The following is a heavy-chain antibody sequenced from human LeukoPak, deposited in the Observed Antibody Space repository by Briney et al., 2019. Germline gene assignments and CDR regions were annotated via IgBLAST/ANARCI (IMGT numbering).Heavy chain of an antibody. J-gene: IGHJ5*02. CDR3: AGSCYFDWFDP. Sequence: RGSLRLSCAASGFTFSSYWMSWVRQAPGKGLEWVANIKQDGSEKYYVDSVKGRFTISRDNAKNSLYLQMNSLRAEDTAVYYCAGSCYFDWFDPWGQGTLVTVSS. D-gene: IGHD2-15*01. CDR2: IKQDGSEK. CDR1: GFTFSSYW. V-gene: IGHV3-7*01.